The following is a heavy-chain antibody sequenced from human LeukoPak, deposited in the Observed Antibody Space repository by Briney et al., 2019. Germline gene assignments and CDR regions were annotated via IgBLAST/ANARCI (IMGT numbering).Heavy chain of an antibody. CDR2: IYYSGST. CDR1: GGSISSYY. J-gene: IGHJ5*02. V-gene: IGHV4-59*12. CDR3: ARDSITIFGVPGGWFDP. D-gene: IGHD3-3*01. Sequence: SSETLSLTCTVSGGSISSYYWSWIRQPPGKGLEWIGYIYYSGSTNYNPSLKSRVTISVDTSKNQFSLKLSSVTAADTAVYYCARDSITIFGVPGGWFDPWGQGTLVTVSS.